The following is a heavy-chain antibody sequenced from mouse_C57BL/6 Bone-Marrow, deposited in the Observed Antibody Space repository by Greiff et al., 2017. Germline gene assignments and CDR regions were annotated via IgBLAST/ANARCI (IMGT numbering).Heavy chain of an antibody. J-gene: IGHJ3*01. V-gene: IGHV1-54*01. CDR3: VWAAWFAY. D-gene: IGHD4-1*01. CDR1: GYAFTNYL. CDR2: INPGSGGT. Sequence: QVQLQQSGAELVRPGTSVKVSCKASGYAFTNYLIEWVKQRPGQGLEWIGVINPGSGGTNYNEKFKGKATLTADKSSSTASMQLISLKSGDSAVYFCVWAAWFAYWGQGTLVTVSA.